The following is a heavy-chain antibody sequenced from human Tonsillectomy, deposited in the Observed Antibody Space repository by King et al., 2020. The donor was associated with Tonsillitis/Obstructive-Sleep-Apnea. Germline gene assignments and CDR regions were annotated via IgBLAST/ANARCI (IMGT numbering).Heavy chain of an antibody. CDR3: ARVGYSSSWGAFDI. CDR1: GGSFSGYY. CDR2: INHSGST. Sequence: VQLQQWGAGLLKPSETLSLTCAVYGGSFSGYYWSWIRQPPGKGLEWIGEINHSGSTNYNPSLKSRVTISVDTSKNQFSLKLSSVTAADTAVYYCARVGYSSSWGAFDIWGQGTMVTVSS. V-gene: IGHV4-34*01. J-gene: IGHJ3*02. D-gene: IGHD6-13*01.